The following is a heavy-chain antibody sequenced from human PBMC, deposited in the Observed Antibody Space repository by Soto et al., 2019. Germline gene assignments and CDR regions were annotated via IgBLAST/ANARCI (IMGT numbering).Heavy chain of an antibody. CDR2: ISGSGGST. J-gene: IGHJ6*02. Sequence: GGFLRLSCAASGFTFSSYAMSWVRQAPGKGLEWVSAISGSGGSTYYADSVKGRFTISRDNSKNTLYLQMNSLRAEDTAVYYCAKDGYYYDSSGYYPYYYYYGMDVWGQGTTVTVSS. CDR3: AKDGYYYDSSGYYPYYYYYGMDV. V-gene: IGHV3-23*01. CDR1: GFTFSSYA. D-gene: IGHD3-22*01.